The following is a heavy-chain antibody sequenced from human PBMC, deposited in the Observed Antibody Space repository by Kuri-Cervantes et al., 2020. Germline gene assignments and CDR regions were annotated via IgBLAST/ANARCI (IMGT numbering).Heavy chain of an antibody. CDR1: GFTFSSYA. J-gene: IGHJ4*02. D-gene: IGHD3-9*01. Sequence: LSLTCAASGFTFSSYAMHWVRQAPGKGLEWVAVISYDGRNKYYTDSVKGRFTISRDNSKNTLYLQMNSLRAEDTAVYYCAREIIRYFDYWGQGTLVTVSS. CDR3: AREIIRYFDY. V-gene: IGHV3-30*04. CDR2: ISYDGRNK.